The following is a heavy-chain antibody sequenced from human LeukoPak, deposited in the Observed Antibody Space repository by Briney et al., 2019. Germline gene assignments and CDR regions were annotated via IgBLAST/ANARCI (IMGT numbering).Heavy chain of an antibody. CDR3: AKPIWFGESPGAFDI. D-gene: IGHD3-10*01. J-gene: IGHJ3*02. CDR2: IRQDGNEK. Sequence: GGSLRLSCAASGLTLSRNWMSWVRQAPGKGLEWVANIRQDGNEKFYVDSVKGRFTISRDNAKNTLYLQMNSLRAEDTAVYYCAKPIWFGESPGAFDIWGQGTMVTVSS. CDR1: GLTLSRNW. V-gene: IGHV3-7*01.